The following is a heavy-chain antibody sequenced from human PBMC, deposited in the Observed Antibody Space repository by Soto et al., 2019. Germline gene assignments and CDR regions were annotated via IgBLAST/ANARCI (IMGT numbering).Heavy chain of an antibody. CDR3: ARMREWELPQFDY. CDR1: GGSVSSGSYY. J-gene: IGHJ4*02. V-gene: IGHV4-61*01. Sequence: SETLSLTCTVSGGSVSSGSYYWSWIRQPPGKGLEWIGYIYYSGSTNYNPSLKSRVTISVDTSKNQFSLKLSSVTAADTAVYYCARMREWELPQFDYWGQGTLVTVSS. D-gene: IGHD1-26*01. CDR2: IYYSGST.